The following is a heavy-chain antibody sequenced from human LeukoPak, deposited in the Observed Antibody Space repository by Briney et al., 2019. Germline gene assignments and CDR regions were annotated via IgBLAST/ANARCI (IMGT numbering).Heavy chain of an antibody. CDR2: IYTSGST. D-gene: IGHD2-21*02. Sequence: SETLSPTCTVSGGSISSGSYYWSWIRQPAGKGLEWIGRIYTSGSTNYNPSLKSRVTISVDTSKNQFSLKLSSVTAADTAVYYCARFVVVTAIGGRYFDYWGQGTLVTVSS. V-gene: IGHV4-61*02. J-gene: IGHJ4*02. CDR3: ARFVVVTAIGGRYFDY. CDR1: GGSISSGSYY.